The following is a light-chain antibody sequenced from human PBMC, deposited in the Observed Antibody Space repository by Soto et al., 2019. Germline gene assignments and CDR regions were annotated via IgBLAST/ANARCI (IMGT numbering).Light chain of an antibody. V-gene: IGKV3-15*01. CDR2: GTS. Sequence: EIVMTQSPVTLSVSPGERATLSCRASQNISRSLAWYQQKPGQGPSLLIYGTSTRAGGVPARFSGGGSGTEFTLTISSLQSEDFAVYYCQQYDNWPWTFGRGTKVDIK. CDR3: QQYDNWPWT. CDR1: QNISRS. J-gene: IGKJ1*01.